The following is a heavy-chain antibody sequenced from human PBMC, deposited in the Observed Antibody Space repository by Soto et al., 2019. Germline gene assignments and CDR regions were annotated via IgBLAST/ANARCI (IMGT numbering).Heavy chain of an antibody. J-gene: IGHJ6*02. V-gene: IGHV1-69*13. CDR2: IIPIFGTA. CDR3: ASSPGMSSGWRGKFGMDV. CDR1: GGTFSSYA. D-gene: IGHD6-19*01. Sequence: ASVKVSCKASGGTFSSYAISWVRQAPGQGLEWMGGIIPIFGTANYAQKFQGRVTITADESTSTAYMELSSLRSEDTAVYYCASSPGMSSGWRGKFGMDVWGQGTTVTVSS.